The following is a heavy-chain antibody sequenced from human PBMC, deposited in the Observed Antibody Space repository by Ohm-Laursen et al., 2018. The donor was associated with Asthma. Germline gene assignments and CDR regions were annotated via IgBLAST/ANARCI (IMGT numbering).Heavy chain of an antibody. CDR2: ISYDGSNK. Sequence: SLRLSCTASGFTFSSYGMHWVRQAPGKGLEWVAVISYDGSNKYYADSVKGQFTISRDNSKNTLYLQMNSLRAEDTAVYYCARGSHYGSGSVDYWGQGTLVTVSS. V-gene: IGHV3-30*03. CDR3: ARGSHYGSGSVDY. CDR1: GFTFSSYG. J-gene: IGHJ4*02. D-gene: IGHD3-10*01.